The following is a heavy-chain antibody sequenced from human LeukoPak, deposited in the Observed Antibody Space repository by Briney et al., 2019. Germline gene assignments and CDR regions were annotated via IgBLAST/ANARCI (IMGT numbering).Heavy chain of an antibody. CDR2: IYSSGST. V-gene: IGHV4-61*02. CDR3: ARSGGPDYYDSSAFEI. J-gene: IGHJ3*02. D-gene: IGHD3-22*01. CDR1: GGSINNVSLY. Sequence: SETLSLTCTVSGGSINNVSLYWNWIRQPAGKGLEWIGRIYSSGSTLYNPSLKSRVTISLDTSKNQVTLSLSSVTAADTAMFYCARSGGPDYYDSSAFEIWGQGTMVTVSS.